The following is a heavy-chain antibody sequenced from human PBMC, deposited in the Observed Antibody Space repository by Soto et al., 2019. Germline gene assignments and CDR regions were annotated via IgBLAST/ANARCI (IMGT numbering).Heavy chain of an antibody. V-gene: IGHV3-64D*06. J-gene: IGHJ4*02. Sequence: RGSLRLSCSASGFTFSIYAMHWVRQAPGKGLEYVSSISTNGGSTDYADSVKGRFTISRDNSKNTVYLQMSSLRVEDTAVYYCVKGEYYYDSSGYYPFDYWGQGTLVTVSS. D-gene: IGHD3-22*01. CDR2: ISTNGGST. CDR3: VKGEYYYDSSGYYPFDY. CDR1: GFTFSIYA.